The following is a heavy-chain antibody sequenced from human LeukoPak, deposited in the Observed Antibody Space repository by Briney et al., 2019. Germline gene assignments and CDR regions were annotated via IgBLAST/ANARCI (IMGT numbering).Heavy chain of an antibody. Sequence: ASVKVSCKASGGTFSSYAISWVRQAPGQGPEWMGGIIPIFGTANYAQKFQGRVTITADKSTSTAYMELSSLRSEDTAVYYCVRDQNTMVRGDNWFDPWGQGTLVTVSS. CDR3: VRDQNTMVRGDNWFDP. V-gene: IGHV1-69*06. CDR2: IIPIFGTA. J-gene: IGHJ5*02. CDR1: GGTFSSYA. D-gene: IGHD3-10*01.